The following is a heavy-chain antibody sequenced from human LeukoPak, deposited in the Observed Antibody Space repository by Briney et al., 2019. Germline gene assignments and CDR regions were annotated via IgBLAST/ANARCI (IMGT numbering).Heavy chain of an antibody. V-gene: IGHV1-8*01. Sequence: ALVKVSCKASGYTFTSYDINWVRQATGQGLEWMGWMNPNSSNTGYAQKFQGRVTMTRNTSISTAYMELSSLRSEDTAVYYCARAHRDCSSTSCQYYFDYWGQGTLVTVSS. D-gene: IGHD2-2*01. CDR1: GYTFTSYD. J-gene: IGHJ4*02. CDR3: ARAHRDCSSTSCQYYFDY. CDR2: MNPNSSNT.